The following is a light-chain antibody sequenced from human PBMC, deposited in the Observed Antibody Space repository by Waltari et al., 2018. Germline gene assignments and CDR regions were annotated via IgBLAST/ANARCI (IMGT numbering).Light chain of an antibody. CDR3: SSYRNSTTPIPV. J-gene: IGLJ2*01. CDR2: DVT. Sequence: QSALTPPASVSGSPGQSIPISCTGTSRDVVRYDLVSWYQQHPSKAPKLMRYDVTKRPSGVSSRFSASKSGNTASLTISGLQSEDEADYFCSSYRNSTTPIPVFGGGTKLTVL. CDR1: SRDVVRYDL. V-gene: IGLV2-14*02.